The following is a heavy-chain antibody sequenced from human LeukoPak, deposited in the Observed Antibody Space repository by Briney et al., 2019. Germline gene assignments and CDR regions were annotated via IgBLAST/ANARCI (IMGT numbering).Heavy chain of an antibody. J-gene: IGHJ3*02. V-gene: IGHV3-23*01. CDR1: GFTFSSYA. CDR3: AKDQPLGSGSYEAFDI. CDR2: ISGSGGST. Sequence: GGSLRLSRAASGFTFSSYAMSWVRQAPGKGLEWVSAISGSGGSTYYADSVKGRFTISRDNSKNTLYLQMNSLRAEDTAVYYCAKDQPLGSGSYEAFDIWGQGTMVTVSS. D-gene: IGHD3-10*01.